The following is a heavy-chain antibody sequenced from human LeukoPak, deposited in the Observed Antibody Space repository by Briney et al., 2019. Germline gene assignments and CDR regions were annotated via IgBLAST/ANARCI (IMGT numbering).Heavy chain of an antibody. CDR3: ARDPGLRNGADV. CDR1: GFIVSSDY. Sequence: GGSLRLSCAASGFIVSSDYMSWVRQAPGKGLEWISVIYEGGSTYYADSVRGRFTISIDTSKNTLNLQMNSLRAEDTAVYFCARDPGLRNGADVWGQGTTVTVSS. J-gene: IGHJ6*02. CDR2: IYEGGST. V-gene: IGHV3-53*01.